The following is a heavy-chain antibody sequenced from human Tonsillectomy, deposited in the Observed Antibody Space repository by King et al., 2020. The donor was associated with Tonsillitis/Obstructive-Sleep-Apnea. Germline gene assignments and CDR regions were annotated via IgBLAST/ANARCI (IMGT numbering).Heavy chain of an antibody. J-gene: IGHJ5*02. CDR2: IYYSGST. Sequence: QLQESGPGLVKPSETLSLTCTVSGGSISSYYWSWIRQPPGKGLEWIGYIYYSGSTNYNPSLKSRVTISVDTSKNQFSLKLSSVTAADTAVYYCSRAARQGITIFGVVISGWFDPGGKGTLVTVSS. V-gene: IGHV4-59*01. D-gene: IGHD3-3*01. CDR3: SRAARQGITIFGVVISGWFDP. CDR1: GGSISSYY.